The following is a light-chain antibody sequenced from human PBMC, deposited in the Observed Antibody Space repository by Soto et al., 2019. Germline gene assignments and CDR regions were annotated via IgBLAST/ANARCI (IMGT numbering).Light chain of an antibody. CDR1: TSDIGAGFD. CDR2: GNT. Sequence: QSVLTQPPSVSGAPGQRVTISCAGSTSDIGAGFDVHWYQQLPGKAPKLLIYGNTNRPSGVPDRFSGSKSGTSASLAITGLQAEDEADYYCQSYDSSLSGNYVFGTGTKATV. CDR3: QSYDSSLSGNYV. J-gene: IGLJ1*01. V-gene: IGLV1-40*01.